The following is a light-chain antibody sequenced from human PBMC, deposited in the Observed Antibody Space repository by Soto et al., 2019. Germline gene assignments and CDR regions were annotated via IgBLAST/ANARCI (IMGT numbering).Light chain of an antibody. CDR2: GAS. CDR3: QHYNTWPWT. Sequence: EIVMTQSPATLSVSPGERATLSCRASQSVGSNLAWYQQKPGQAPRVLIYGASTRATGIPARFSGSGSETEFILTISSLQSEDSATYYCQHYNTWPWTFGQGTKVDI. V-gene: IGKV3-15*01. J-gene: IGKJ1*01. CDR1: QSVGSN.